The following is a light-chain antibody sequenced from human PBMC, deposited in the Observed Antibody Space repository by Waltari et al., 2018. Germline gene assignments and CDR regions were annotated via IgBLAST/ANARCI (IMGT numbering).Light chain of an antibody. J-gene: IGKJ1*01. CDR1: QSVGRS. CDR3: QHYVTLPVT. V-gene: IGKV3-20*01. CDR2: GAS. Sequence: DIVLTPSPGTLALSPGDGAPLPCRTSQSVGRSLAWYQQKRGQAPRLLIYGASSRATGIPDRFSGSGSGTDFSLTISRLEPEDFAVYYCQHYVTLPVTFGQGTKVEIK.